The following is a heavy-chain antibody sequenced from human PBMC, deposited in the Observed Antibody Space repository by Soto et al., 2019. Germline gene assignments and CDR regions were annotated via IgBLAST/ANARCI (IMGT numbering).Heavy chain of an antibody. CDR2: IRGDGTAK. CDR3: AREDLSSGHAGTFHL. D-gene: IGHD6-19*01. Sequence: QVQLVESGGGVVQRGESLRLSCAASGFTFNNYPMHWVRQAPGKGLEWVAGIRGDGTAKHFPDSVKGRFTISRDNPKNTLFLQMDSLMVDDTAIYYCAREDLSSGHAGTFHLWGQGTLVTVSS. V-gene: IGHV3-30*04. CDR1: GFTFNNYP. J-gene: IGHJ1*01.